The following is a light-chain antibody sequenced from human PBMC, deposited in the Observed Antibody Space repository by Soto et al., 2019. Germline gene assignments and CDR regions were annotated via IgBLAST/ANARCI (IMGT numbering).Light chain of an antibody. CDR2: AAS. CDR3: QKCKVSPFT. Sequence: DIQMTQSQSSLSAVVGDRVTITCRASQDIGNFLAWYQQKPGKVPKLLIYAASTLQSGVPSRFSGSGSGTDFTLTISSLQPEDVATYYCQKCKVSPFTCGGGTKVEIK. V-gene: IGKV1-27*01. J-gene: IGKJ4*01. CDR1: QDIGNF.